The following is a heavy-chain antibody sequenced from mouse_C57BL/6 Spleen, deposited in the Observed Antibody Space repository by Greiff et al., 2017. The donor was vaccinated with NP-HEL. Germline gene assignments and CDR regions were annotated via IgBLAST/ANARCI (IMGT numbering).Heavy chain of an antibody. Sequence: EVQLVESGPGLVKPSQSLSLTCSVTGYSITSGYYWNWIRQLPGNKLEWMGYISYDGSNNYNPSLKNRISITRDTSKNQFFLKLNSVTTEDTATYYCAREGDGYYPWYFDVWGTGTTVTVSS. J-gene: IGHJ1*03. D-gene: IGHD2-3*01. CDR1: GYSITSGYY. CDR2: ISYDGSN. V-gene: IGHV3-6*01. CDR3: AREGDGYYPWYFDV.